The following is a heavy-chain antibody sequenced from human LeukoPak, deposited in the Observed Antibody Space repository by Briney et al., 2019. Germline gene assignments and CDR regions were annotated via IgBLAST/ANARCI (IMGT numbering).Heavy chain of an antibody. CDR2: ICHSGST. V-gene: IGHV4-38-2*02. D-gene: IGHD3-10*01. CDR3: ARADGYGLVGI. CDR1: GYSISSGYY. J-gene: IGHJ3*02. Sequence: SETLSLTCTVSGYSISSGYYWGWIRQPPGKGLEWIGSICHSGSTYYNPSLKSRVTISVGTSKNQFSLKLSSVTAADTAVYYCARADGYGLVGIWGQGTMVTVSS.